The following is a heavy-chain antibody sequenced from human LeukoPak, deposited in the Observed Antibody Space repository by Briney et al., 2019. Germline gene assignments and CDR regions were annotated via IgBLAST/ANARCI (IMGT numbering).Heavy chain of an antibody. V-gene: IGHV4-39*07. Sequence: SETLSLTCTVSGGSISSSSYYWGWIRQPPGKGLEWIGSIYYSGSTYYNPSLKSRVTISVDTSKNQFSLKLSSVTAADTAVYYCARRGVEMATVGAYYFGYWGQGTLVTVSS. CDR3: ARRGVEMATVGAYYFGY. D-gene: IGHD5-24*01. CDR2: IYYSGST. J-gene: IGHJ4*02. CDR1: GGSISSSSYY.